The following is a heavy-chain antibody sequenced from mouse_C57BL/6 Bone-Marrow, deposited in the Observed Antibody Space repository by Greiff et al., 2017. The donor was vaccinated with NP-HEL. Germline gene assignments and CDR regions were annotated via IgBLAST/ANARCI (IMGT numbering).Heavy chain of an antibody. D-gene: IGHD2-4*01. CDR3: ARSGDGYDYDVPYAMDY. CDR1: GYTFTSYW. V-gene: IGHV1-72*01. J-gene: IGHJ4*01. Sequence: QVQLQQPGAELVKPGASVKLSCKASGYTFTSYWMHWVKQRPGRGLEWIGRIDPNSGGTKYNEKFKSKATLTVDKPSSTAYMQLSSLTSEDSAVYYCARSGDGYDYDVPYAMDYWGQGTSVTVSS. CDR2: IDPNSGGT.